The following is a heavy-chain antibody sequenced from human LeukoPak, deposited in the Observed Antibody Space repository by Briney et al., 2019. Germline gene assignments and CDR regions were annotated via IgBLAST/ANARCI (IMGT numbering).Heavy chain of an antibody. D-gene: IGHD3-22*01. V-gene: IGHV3-74*01. CDR2: INSDGSST. Sequence: TGGSLRLSCAASGFTFSSYWMHWVRQAPGKGLVWVSRINSDGSSTSYADSVKGRFTISRDNAKNSLYLQMNSLRAEDTALYYCARDVSGDSSGYNYWGQGTLVTVSS. CDR3: ARDVSGDSSGYNY. CDR1: GFTFSSYW. J-gene: IGHJ4*02.